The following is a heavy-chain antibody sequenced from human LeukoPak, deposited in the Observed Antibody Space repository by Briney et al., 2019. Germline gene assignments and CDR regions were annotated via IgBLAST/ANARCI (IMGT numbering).Heavy chain of an antibody. CDR3: ATVGYNWNPRYYFDY. CDR1: GYTFTGYY. CDR2: INPNSGGT. Sequence: ASVKVSCKASGYTFTGYYMHWVRQAPGQGLEWMGWINPNSGGTNYAQKFQGRVTMTRDTSISTAYMELSSLRSEDTAVYYCATVGYNWNPRYYFDYWGQGTLVTVSS. D-gene: IGHD1-20*01. J-gene: IGHJ4*02. V-gene: IGHV1-2*02.